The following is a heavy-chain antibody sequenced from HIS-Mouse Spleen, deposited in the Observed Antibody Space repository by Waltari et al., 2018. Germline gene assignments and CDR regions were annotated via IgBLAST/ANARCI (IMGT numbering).Heavy chain of an antibody. CDR2: INPNSGGT. D-gene: IGHD3-16*01. J-gene: IGHJ3*02. V-gene: IGHV1-2*02. CDR3: ARPGGDDAFDI. Sequence: QVQLVQSGAEVKKPGASVKVSCKASGYTFTGYYMHWVRQAPGQGLEWSGWINPNSGGTNYEQKFQGRVTMTRDTSISTAYMELSRLRSDDTAVYYCARPGGDDAFDIWGQGTMVTVSS. CDR1: GYTFTGYY.